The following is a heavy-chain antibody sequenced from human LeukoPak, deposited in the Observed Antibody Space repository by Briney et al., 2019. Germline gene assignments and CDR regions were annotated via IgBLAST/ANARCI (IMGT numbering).Heavy chain of an antibody. D-gene: IGHD2-15*01. CDR3: ARGAYCSGGSCPYFDS. Sequence: PGGSLRLSCAASGFTFSNYGIHWVRQAPGKGLEWVAVIWYDGSNKYYGDSVKGRFTISRDNSKNTLYLQMNSLRAEDTAVYYCARGAYCSGGSCPYFDSWGQGTLVTVSS. V-gene: IGHV3-33*01. CDR1: GFTFSNYG. J-gene: IGHJ4*02. CDR2: IWYDGSNK.